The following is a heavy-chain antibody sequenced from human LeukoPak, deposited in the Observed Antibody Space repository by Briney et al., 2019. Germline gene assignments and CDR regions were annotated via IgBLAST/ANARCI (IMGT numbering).Heavy chain of an antibody. D-gene: IGHD1-26*01. Sequence: GLEWIGEINHSGSTNYNPSLKSRVTISVDTSKNQFSLKLSSVTAADTAVYYCARGRGVLDYWGQGTLVTVSS. CDR2: INHSGST. CDR3: ARGRGVLDY. V-gene: IGHV4-34*01. J-gene: IGHJ4*02.